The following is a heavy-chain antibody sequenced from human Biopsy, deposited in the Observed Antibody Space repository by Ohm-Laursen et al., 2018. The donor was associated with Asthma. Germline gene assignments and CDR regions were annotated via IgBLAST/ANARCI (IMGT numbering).Heavy chain of an antibody. Sequence: SDTLSLTCTVSGDSITSGGCCWNWIRQHPGKGLEWIGYIHHSGTSYFNPSLKSRVSFSRDTSKNQSSLKLSSVTAADTAVYYCARASVAASSNWFDPWGQGTLVTVSS. D-gene: IGHD6-19*01. CDR1: GDSITSGGCC. CDR2: IHHSGTS. V-gene: IGHV4-30-4*02. CDR3: ARASVAASSNWFDP. J-gene: IGHJ5*02.